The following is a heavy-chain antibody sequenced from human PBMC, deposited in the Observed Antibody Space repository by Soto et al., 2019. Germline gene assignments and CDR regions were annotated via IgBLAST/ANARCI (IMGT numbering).Heavy chain of an antibody. D-gene: IGHD6-19*01. CDR2: INIASDNT. Sequence: QVQLVQSGAEVKKPGASVKVSCKASGNTFSYYTMHWVRQAPGQRLEWMGWINIASDNTNYSQKFQGRVTITRDTSANTAYMELSSLRSEDTAVYYCARLGQRWLQFGAFDIWGQGTMVTVSS. CDR3: ARLGQRWLQFGAFDI. CDR1: GNTFSYYT. V-gene: IGHV1-3*04. J-gene: IGHJ3*02.